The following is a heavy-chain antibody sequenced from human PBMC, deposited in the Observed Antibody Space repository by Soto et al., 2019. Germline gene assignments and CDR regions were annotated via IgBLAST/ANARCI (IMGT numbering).Heavy chain of an antibody. V-gene: IGHV3-7*01. D-gene: IGHD3-3*01. J-gene: IGHJ6*03. CDR1: GFTFSNFW. CDR2: IKQDGSDE. CDR3: ARGGTIFGVVSRSYFYYYMDV. Sequence: EVQLVESGGGLVQPGGSLRLSCAASGFTFSNFWMSWVRQAPGKGPEWVANIKQDGSDEYYVDSVKGRFTISRDNAKNSLYLQMNTLRAEDTALYYWARGGTIFGVVSRSYFYYYMDVWGRGTTVTVSS.